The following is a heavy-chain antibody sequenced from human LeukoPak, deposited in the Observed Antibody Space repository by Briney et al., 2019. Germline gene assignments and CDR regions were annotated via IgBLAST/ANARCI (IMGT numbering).Heavy chain of an antibody. D-gene: IGHD3-22*01. CDR3: ARDRHYSDSSGYWTSSYYYMDV. V-gene: IGHV3-21*01. J-gene: IGHJ6*03. CDR1: GFTFSSYS. Sequence: GGSLGLSCAASGFTFSSYSMNWVRQAPGKGLEWVSCISSSSSYIHYADSVKGRFTISRDNAKNSLYLQMNSLRAEDTAVYYCARDRHYSDSSGYWTSSYYYMDVWGKGTTVTVSS. CDR2: ISSSSSYI.